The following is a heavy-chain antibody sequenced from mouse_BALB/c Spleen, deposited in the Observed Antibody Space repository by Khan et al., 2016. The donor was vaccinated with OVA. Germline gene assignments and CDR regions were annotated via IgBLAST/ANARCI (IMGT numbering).Heavy chain of an antibody. CDR3: ARGLGAFAY. J-gene: IGHJ3*01. Sequence: EVELVESGGGLVQPGGSLKLSCAASGFTFSSYGMSWVRQTPDKRLESVATINSNGGITYYPDSVKGRFTISRDNAKNTLYLQMSSLKSEETAMYYCARGLGAFAYWGQGTLVTVSA. CDR1: GFTFSSYG. V-gene: IGHV5-6-3*01. CDR2: INSNGGIT. D-gene: IGHD3-3*01.